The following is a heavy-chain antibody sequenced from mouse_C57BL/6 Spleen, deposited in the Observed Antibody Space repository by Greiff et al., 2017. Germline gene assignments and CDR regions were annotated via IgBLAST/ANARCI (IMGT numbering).Heavy chain of an antibody. J-gene: IGHJ1*03. V-gene: IGHV1-55*01. CDR3: ARSTYYGNKDWYCDV. CDR2: IYPGSGST. D-gene: IGHD2-10*01. CDR1: GYTFTSYW. Sequence: QVQLQQPGAELVKPGASVKMSCKASGYTFTSYWITWVKQRPGQGLEWIGDIYPGSGSTNYNEKFKSKATLTVDTSSSTAYMQLSSLTSEDSAVYYCARSTYYGNKDWYCDVWGTGTTVTVSS.